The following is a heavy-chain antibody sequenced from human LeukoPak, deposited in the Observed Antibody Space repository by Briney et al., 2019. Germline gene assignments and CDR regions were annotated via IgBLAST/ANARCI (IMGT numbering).Heavy chain of an antibody. CDR3: ARTIRGY. V-gene: IGHV3-7*01. Sequence: QAGGSLRLSCAASGFTSSNYWMSWVRQAPGKGLEWVANIKEDGSEKYYVDSVKGRFTISRDNAKNSLYLQMNSLRAEDTAVYYCARTIRGYWGQGTLVTVSS. CDR2: IKEDGSEK. CDR1: GFTSSNYW. D-gene: IGHD3-10*01. J-gene: IGHJ4*02.